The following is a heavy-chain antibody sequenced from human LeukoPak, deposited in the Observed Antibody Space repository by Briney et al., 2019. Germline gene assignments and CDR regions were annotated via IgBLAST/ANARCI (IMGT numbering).Heavy chain of an antibody. CDR3: ASGSYYYGSGSYYTRFDY. V-gene: IGHV4-61*02. Sequence: PSETLSLTCTVSGGSSSSGSYYGGWIRQPAGKGLEWIGRIYTSGSTNYNPYLKSRVTISVDTSKNQFSLKLSSVTAADTAVSYCASGSYYYGSGSYYTRFDYWGQGTLVTVSS. D-gene: IGHD3-10*01. CDR1: GGSSSSGSYY. J-gene: IGHJ4*02. CDR2: IYTSGST.